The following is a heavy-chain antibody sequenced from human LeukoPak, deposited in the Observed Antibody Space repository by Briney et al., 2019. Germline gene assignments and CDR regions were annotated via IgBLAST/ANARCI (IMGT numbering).Heavy chain of an antibody. J-gene: IGHJ4*02. Sequence: SGTLSLTCDVSGASISRGSWWSWVRQPPGKGLERIGEFSHSGITNFNPSLKSRVTISVDKSRNQFSLNLISVTAADTAVYFCARNGGHNQEHWGQGTLVTVSS. CDR3: ARNGGHNQEH. CDR1: GASISRGSW. V-gene: IGHV4-4*02. D-gene: IGHD1-1*01. CDR2: FSHSGIT.